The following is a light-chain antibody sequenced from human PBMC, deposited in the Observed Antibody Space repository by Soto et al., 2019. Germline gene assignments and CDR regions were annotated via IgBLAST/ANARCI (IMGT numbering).Light chain of an antibody. J-gene: IGLJ2*01. V-gene: IGLV2-14*01. CDR2: EVT. CDR3: NSYTNSSAVV. CDR1: SSDVGGYNY. Sequence: QSALTQPASVSGSPGQSITISCTGTSSDVGGYNYVSWYQQHPGKAPKLLVYEVTNRPSGVSDRFSGSKSGNTASLTISGLQAEDEADYYCNSYTNSSAVVFGGGTKATVL.